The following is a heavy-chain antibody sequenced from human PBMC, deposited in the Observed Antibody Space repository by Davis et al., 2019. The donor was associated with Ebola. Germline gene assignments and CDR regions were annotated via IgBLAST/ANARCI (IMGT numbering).Heavy chain of an antibody. D-gene: IGHD3-9*01. CDR2: ISVTGADI. CDR3: TTRLVNHFDH. CDR1: GFIFSNYA. V-gene: IGHV3-23*01. J-gene: IGHJ4*02. Sequence: PGGSLRLSCAASGFIFSNYAMSWVRQAPGGGLEWVAGISVTGADIKYADSVRGRFSISRDDSKNMVFLQMNSLRAEDTAVYYCTTRLVNHFDHWGQGTLVTVSS.